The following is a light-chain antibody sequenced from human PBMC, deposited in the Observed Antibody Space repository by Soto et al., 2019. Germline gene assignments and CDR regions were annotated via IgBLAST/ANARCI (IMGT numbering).Light chain of an antibody. V-gene: IGLV1-40*01. CDR3: QSYDSSLSGSGV. J-gene: IGLJ3*02. CDR1: SSNIGAGYD. CDR2: GNS. Sequence: QSVLTQPPSVSGAPVQRVTISCTGSSSNIGAGYDVHWYQQLPGTAPKLLIYGNSNRPSGVPDRFSGSKSGTSASLAITGLQAEDEADYYCQSYDSSLSGSGVFGGGTQLTVL.